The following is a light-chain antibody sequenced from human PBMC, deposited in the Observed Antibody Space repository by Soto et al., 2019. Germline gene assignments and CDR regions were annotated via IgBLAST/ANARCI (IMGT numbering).Light chain of an antibody. Sequence: TVMTQSPATLAVSPGERATLSCRASQSVRNNLAWYQQKPGQAPRLLIYGASIRATGIPARFSGSGSGTDFTLTISSLQSEDFAVYYCQQYDIWPPLTFGGGTKVEIK. CDR2: GAS. V-gene: IGKV3-15*01. CDR3: QQYDIWPPLT. CDR1: QSVRNN. J-gene: IGKJ4*01.